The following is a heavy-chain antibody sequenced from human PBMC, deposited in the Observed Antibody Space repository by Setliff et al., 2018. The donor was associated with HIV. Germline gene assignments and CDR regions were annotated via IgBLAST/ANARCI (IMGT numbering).Heavy chain of an antibody. CDR2: ISGSSSSI. J-gene: IGHJ5*02. V-gene: IGHV3-48*01. CDR1: GFTFSRYS. CDR3: ARDSGASAGANWFDP. Sequence: GGSLRLSCTASGFTFSRYSVNWVRQAPGKGLEWVSYISGSSSSIYYADSVKGRFTISRDNAKNSLYLQMNSLRAEDTAVYYCARDSGASAGANWFDPWGQGTLVTVSS. D-gene: IGHD6-13*01.